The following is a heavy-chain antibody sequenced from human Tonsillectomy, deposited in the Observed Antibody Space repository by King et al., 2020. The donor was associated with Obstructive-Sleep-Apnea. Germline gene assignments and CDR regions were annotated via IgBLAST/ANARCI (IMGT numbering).Heavy chain of an antibody. V-gene: IGHV3-9*01. J-gene: IGHJ4*02. CDR3: AKDISSGWYGPIDY. CDR2: ISWNSGSI. D-gene: IGHD6-19*01. Sequence: QLVQSGGGLVQPGRSLRLSCAASGFTFDDYAMHWVRQAPGKGLKWVSGISWNSGSIGYADSVKGRFTISRDNAKNFLYLQMNSLRAEDTALYYCAKDISSGWYGPIDYWGQGTLVTVSA. CDR1: GFTFDDYA.